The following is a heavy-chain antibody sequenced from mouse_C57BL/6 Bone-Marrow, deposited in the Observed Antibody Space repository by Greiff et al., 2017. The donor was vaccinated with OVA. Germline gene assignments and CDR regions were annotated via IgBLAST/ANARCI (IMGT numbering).Heavy chain of an antibody. CDR1: GYTFTSYG. J-gene: IGHJ3*01. V-gene: IGHV1-81*01. D-gene: IGHD2-4*01. CDR2: IYPRSGNT. Sequence: QVQLQQSGAELARPGASVKLSCKASGYTFTSYGISWVKQRTGQGLEWIGEIYPRSGNTYYNEKFKGKATLTADKSSSTAYMELRSLTSEDSAVYFCARGGYEYEAYWGQGTLVTVSA. CDR3: ARGGYEYEAY.